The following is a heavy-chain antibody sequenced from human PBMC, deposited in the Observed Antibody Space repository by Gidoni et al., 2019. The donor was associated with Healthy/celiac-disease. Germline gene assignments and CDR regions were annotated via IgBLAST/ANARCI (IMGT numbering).Heavy chain of an antibody. D-gene: IGHD3-22*01. CDR3: AKDTAYYYDSSGYSDAFDI. J-gene: IGHJ3*02. V-gene: IGHV3-23*01. CDR1: GFTFSSYA. CDR2: ISGSGGST. Sequence: EVQLLESGGGLVQPGGSLRLSCAASGFTFSSYAMSWVRQAPGKGLGWVSAISGSGGSTYYADSVKGRFTISRDNSKNTLYLQMNSLRAEDTAVYYCAKDTAYYYDSSGYSDAFDIWGQGTMVTVSS.